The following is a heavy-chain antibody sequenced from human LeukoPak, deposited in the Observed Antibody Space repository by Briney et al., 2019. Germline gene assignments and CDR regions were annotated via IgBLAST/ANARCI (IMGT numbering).Heavy chain of an antibody. D-gene: IGHD3-10*01. Sequence: SETLSLTCSVSGGSISSGAYFWSWIRQPPGKGLEWIGYIYYSGSIYYNPSLKSRATISVDTSKNQFSLKLSSVTAADTAVYYCARGGGITDNGMDVWGQGTTVTVSS. J-gene: IGHJ6*02. CDR3: ARGGGITDNGMDV. V-gene: IGHV4-30-4*01. CDR1: GGSISSGAYF. CDR2: IYYSGSI.